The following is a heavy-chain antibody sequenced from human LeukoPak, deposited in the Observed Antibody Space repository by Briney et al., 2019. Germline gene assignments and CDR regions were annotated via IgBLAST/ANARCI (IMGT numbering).Heavy chain of an antibody. V-gene: IGHV4-34*01. Sequence: ASETLSLTCAVYGGSFSGFYWSWIRHVPGKGLEWIGEINYTGSTSYNPSLKSRVTISVDTSQNQFSLKLSSVTAADTAVYYCARARSGKWGFDYWGQGTLVTVSS. J-gene: IGHJ4*02. D-gene: IGHD1-26*01. CDR3: ARARSGKWGFDY. CDR1: GGSFSGFY. CDR2: INYTGST.